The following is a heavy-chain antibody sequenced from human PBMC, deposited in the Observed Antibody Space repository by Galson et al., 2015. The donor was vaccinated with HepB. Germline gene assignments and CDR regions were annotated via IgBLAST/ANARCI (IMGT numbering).Heavy chain of an antibody. CDR2: FYYTGNT. CDR1: GGSISSSSYY. CDR3: ARHESESKTYAADN. Sequence: ETLSLTCTVSGGSISSSSYYWGWLRQPPGKGLEWIGSFYYTGNTHYNPSLKSRVTISGDTSKNQFSLKLNSVTAADTAVYYCARHESESKTYAADNWGQGTLVTVSS. D-gene: IGHD2-2*01. V-gene: IGHV4-39*01. J-gene: IGHJ4*02.